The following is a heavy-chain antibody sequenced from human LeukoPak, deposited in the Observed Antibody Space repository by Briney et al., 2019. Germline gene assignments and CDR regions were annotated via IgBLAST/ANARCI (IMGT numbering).Heavy chain of an antibody. D-gene: IGHD5-18*01. CDR1: GGSISSYY. J-gene: IGHJ3*02. CDR3: ARDNGSRGYSYGYPGGAFDI. Sequence: PSETLSLTCTVSGGSISSYYWSWIRQPPGKGLEWIGYIYYSGSTNYNPSLKSRVTISVDTSKNRFSLKLSSVTAADTAVYYCARDNGSRGYSYGYPGGAFDIWGQGTMVTVSS. V-gene: IGHV4-59*01. CDR2: IYYSGST.